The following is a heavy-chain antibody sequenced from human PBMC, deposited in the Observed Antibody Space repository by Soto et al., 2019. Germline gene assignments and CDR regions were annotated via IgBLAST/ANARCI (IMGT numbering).Heavy chain of an antibody. CDR3: ARDPTGMTDFDL. J-gene: IGHJ4*02. CDR2: IGGGGDRYI. D-gene: IGHD1-1*01. CDR1: GFIFSSYG. V-gene: IGHV3-21*01. Sequence: VGSLRLSCAASGFIFSSYGMNLVRQTPEKGLEWVSHIGGGGDRYIYYADSVKGRFTISRDDAKNSLYLQMDSLRAEDTALYYCARDPTGMTDFDLWGQGALVTVSS.